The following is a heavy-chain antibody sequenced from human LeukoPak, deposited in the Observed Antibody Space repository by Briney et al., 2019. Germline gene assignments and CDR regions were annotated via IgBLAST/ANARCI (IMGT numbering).Heavy chain of an antibody. Sequence: ASETLSLTCTVSGGFIGSYYWSWVRQPPRKGRGWIGYIYYSGSTNYNPSLKSRVTISVDTSKNQFSLKLSSVTAADTAVYYCARPSVVVVAAGAFDIWGQGTMVTVSS. V-gene: IGHV4-59*08. D-gene: IGHD2-15*01. CDR2: IYYSGST. CDR1: GGFIGSYY. CDR3: ARPSVVVVAAGAFDI. J-gene: IGHJ3*02.